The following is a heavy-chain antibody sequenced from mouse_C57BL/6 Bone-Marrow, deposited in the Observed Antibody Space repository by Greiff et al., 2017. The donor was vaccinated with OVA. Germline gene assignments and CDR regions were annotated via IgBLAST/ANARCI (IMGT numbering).Heavy chain of an antibody. Sequence: QVQLQQSGAELARPGASVKLSCKASGYTFTSYGISWVKQRTGQGLEWIGEIYPRSGNTYYNEKFKGKATLTEDKSSSTAYMELRSLTSEDSAVYLCASWGRGSSGLAYWGQGTLVTVSA. CDR3: ASWGRGSSGLAY. J-gene: IGHJ3*01. CDR1: GYTFTSYG. D-gene: IGHD3-2*02. CDR2: IYPRSGNT. V-gene: IGHV1-81*01.